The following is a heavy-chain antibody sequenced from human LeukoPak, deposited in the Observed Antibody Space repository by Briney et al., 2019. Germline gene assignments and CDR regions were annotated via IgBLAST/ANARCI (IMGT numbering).Heavy chain of an antibody. CDR3: ARVMAAAGTFHGRDY. D-gene: IGHD6-13*01. Sequence: ASVKVSCKASGYTFTSFGISWVRQAPGQGLEWMGWISVDNGNTKYAQRLQGRATMTTDTSTTTAYMELRSLRSDDTAVYYCARVMAAAGTFHGRDYWGQGTLVTVSS. CDR1: GYTFTSFG. CDR2: ISVDNGNT. V-gene: IGHV1-18*01. J-gene: IGHJ4*02.